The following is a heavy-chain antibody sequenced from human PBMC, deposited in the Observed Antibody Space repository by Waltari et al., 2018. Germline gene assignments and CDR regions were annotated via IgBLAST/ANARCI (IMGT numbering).Heavy chain of an antibody. CDR1: AGPVRGPY. V-gene: IGHV4-4*07. CDR3: AESDSGSWQYFFNS. D-gene: IGHD6-19*01. Sequence: QMKLLESGPGLVKPSDTLSLTCTVYAGPVRGPYWSWIRQPAGHGLEWIGRVYSTGAANYNPSLGRRATISVDTTKKQVSLMLTSVTAADTAMYFCAESDSGSWQYFFNSWGPGALVTVSS. J-gene: IGHJ4*02. CDR2: VYSTGAA.